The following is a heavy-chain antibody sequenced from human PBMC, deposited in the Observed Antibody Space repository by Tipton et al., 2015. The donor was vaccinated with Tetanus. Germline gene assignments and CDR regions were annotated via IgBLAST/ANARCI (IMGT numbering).Heavy chain of an antibody. CDR3: ARGFGSSFYFFDG. CDR1: GDSISIFY. V-gene: IGHV4-59*01. J-gene: IGHJ4*02. Sequence: TLSLTCTVSGDSISIFYWTWIRQPPGKGLEWIGYVYGSGSTNYNPSLESRVTMSIDTSRNQFSLKLTSVTAADTAFYYCARGFGSSFYFFDGWGQGILVTVSS. CDR2: VYGSGST. D-gene: IGHD6-13*01.